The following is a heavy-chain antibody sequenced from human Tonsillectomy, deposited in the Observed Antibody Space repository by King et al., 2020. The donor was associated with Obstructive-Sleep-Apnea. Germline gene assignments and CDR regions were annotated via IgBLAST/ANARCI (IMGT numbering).Heavy chain of an antibody. Sequence: QVQLVESGGGVVQPGRSLRLSCIASGFTFSSYGMHWVRQAPGKGLEWVAFIRYDGATKCSADSVKGRFTISRDNSKNTLYLQMDSLRAEDTAMYYCATETQGGSFVSGLDYWGQGTLVTVSS. CDR3: ATETQGGSFVSGLDY. J-gene: IGHJ4*02. V-gene: IGHV3-30*02. CDR2: IRYDGATK. D-gene: IGHD6-25*01. CDR1: GFTFSSYG.